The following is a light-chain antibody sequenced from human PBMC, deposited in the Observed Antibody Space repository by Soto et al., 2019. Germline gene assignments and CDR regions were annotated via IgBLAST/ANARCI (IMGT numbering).Light chain of an antibody. CDR1: QNVNNW. Sequence: EIVLTQSPTTLSLSPGGRATLSCRASQNVNNWLAWYQQRPGQAPRLLIYDASSRATGVPARFSGSGSGTDFTLTISSLEPEDSAVYYCQHRNDWPLTFGGGTKVEIK. CDR3: QHRNDWPLT. J-gene: IGKJ4*01. V-gene: IGKV3-11*01. CDR2: DAS.